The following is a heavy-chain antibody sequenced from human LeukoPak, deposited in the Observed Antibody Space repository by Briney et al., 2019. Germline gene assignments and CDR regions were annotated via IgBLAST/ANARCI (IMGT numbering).Heavy chain of an antibody. CDR1: GFTFSDYY. J-gene: IGHJ4*02. CDR2: ISSSGSTI. CDR3: ARDYYYDSSGYLGY. Sequence: GGSLRLSCAASGFTFSDYYMSWIRQAPGKGLEWVSYISSSGSTIYYADSVKGRFTISRDSAKNSLYLQMNSLRAEDTAVYYCARDYYYDSSGYLGYWGQGTLVTVSS. D-gene: IGHD3-22*01. V-gene: IGHV3-11*01.